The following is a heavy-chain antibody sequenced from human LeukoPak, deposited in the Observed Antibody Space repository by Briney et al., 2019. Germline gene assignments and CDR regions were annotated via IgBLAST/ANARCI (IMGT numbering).Heavy chain of an antibody. D-gene: IGHD3-10*01. CDR2: IYHRGKT. Sequence: SETLSLTCTVSGYSISSSYSWGWIRQSPGKGLEWVGTIYHRGKTYYNPSLQSRVTVSIDTSKNQFSLRLTSVTAADTAVYYCARQTEDWFGDLLSYFDYWGQGILVTVSS. J-gene: IGHJ4*02. CDR1: GYSISSSYS. V-gene: IGHV4-38-2*02. CDR3: ARQTEDWFGDLLSYFDY.